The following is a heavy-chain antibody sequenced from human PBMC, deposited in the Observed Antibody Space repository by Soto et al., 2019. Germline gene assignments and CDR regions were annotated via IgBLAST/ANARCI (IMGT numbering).Heavy chain of an antibody. D-gene: IGHD3-16*01. CDR3: ARDPQGGYYGMDV. CDR1: GGTFSSYA. J-gene: IGHJ6*02. CDR2: IIPIFGTA. V-gene: IGHV1-69*13. Sequence: SVKVSCKASGGTFSSYAISWVRQAPGQGLEWMGGIIPIFGTANYAQKFQGRVTITADESTSTAYMELSSLSFEDTAVYYCARDPQGGYYGMDVWGQGTTVTVSS.